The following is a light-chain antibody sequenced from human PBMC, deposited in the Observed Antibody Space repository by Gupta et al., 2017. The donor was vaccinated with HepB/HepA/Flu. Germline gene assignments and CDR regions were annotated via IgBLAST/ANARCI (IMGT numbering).Light chain of an antibody. CDR2: KDS. CDR1: ALPKQY. CDR3: QSADSSGTYWV. J-gene: IGLJ3*02. V-gene: IGLV3-25*03. Sequence: SSELTQPPSVSASPGQPARITCSGDALPKQYAYWYQQKPGQAPVLVIYKDSERPSGIPERFSGSSSGTTVTLTISGVQAEDEADYYCQSADSSGTYWVFGGGTKLTVL.